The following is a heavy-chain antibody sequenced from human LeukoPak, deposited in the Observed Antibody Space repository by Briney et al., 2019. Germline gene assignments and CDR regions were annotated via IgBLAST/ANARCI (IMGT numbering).Heavy chain of an antibody. CDR1: GFTFSSYA. CDR3: VSMTPPQVY. J-gene: IGHJ4*02. V-gene: IGHV3-23*01. CDR2: IGGSGGST. Sequence: GGSLRLSCAASGFTFSSYAMSWVRQAPGKGLEWVSAIGGSGGSTYYADSVKGRFTISRDNSKNTLYLQMSSLRAEDTAVYYCVSMTPPQVYWGQGTLVTVSS. D-gene: IGHD2-15*01.